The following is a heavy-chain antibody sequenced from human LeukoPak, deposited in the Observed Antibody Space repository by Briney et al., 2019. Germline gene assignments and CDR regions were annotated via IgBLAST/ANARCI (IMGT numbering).Heavy chain of an antibody. D-gene: IGHD1-1*01. Sequence: SEPLSLTCAVYGGSFSAYYWSWFRQPPGKGLDWIGEINHSGSTNYNPSLKSRVTISVDTSKNQFSLKLTSVTAADTAVYYCARAIYKSTGTYGYWGQGTLVTVSS. V-gene: IGHV4-34*01. CDR2: INHSGST. CDR3: ARAIYKSTGTYGY. J-gene: IGHJ4*02. CDR1: GGSFSAYY.